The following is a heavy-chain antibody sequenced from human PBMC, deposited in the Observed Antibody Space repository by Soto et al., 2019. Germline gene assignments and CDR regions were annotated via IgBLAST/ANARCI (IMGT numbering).Heavy chain of an antibody. CDR2: IWYDGSNK. V-gene: IGHV3-33*01. CDR3: ARDRHSGSYDDTWAGLDY. D-gene: IGHD1-26*01. J-gene: IGHJ4*02. CDR1: GFTFSSYG. Sequence: GGSLRLSCAASGFTFSSYGMHWVRQAPGKGLEWVAVIWYDGSNKYYADSVKGRFTISRDNSKNTLYLQMNSLRAEDTAVYYCARDRHSGSYDDTWAGLDYWGQGTLVTVSS.